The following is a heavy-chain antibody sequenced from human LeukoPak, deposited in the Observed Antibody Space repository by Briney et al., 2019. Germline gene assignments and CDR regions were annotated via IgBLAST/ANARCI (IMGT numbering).Heavy chain of an antibody. D-gene: IGHD6-6*01. Sequence: PSETLSLTCAVYGGSFSGYYWSWIRQPPGKGLEWIGEINHSGSTNYNPSLKSRVTISVDTSKNQFSLKLSSVTAADTAVYYCARADIAAQRGFDYWGQGTLVTVSS. CDR3: ARADIAAQRGFDY. J-gene: IGHJ4*02. CDR2: INHSGST. CDR1: GGSFSGYY. V-gene: IGHV4-34*01.